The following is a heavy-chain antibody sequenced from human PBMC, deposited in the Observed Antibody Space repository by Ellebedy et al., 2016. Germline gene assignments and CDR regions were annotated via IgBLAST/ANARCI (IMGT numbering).Heavy chain of an antibody. CDR3: ARDSAEVLVTAPAPYFDY. J-gene: IGHJ4*02. V-gene: IGHV1-3*01. Sequence: ASVKVSCKASGYTFTSYTMHWVRQAPGQRLEWMGWINAGNGNTKYSQKFQGRVTITRDTSSSTAYMELSSLRSEDTAVYYCARDSAEVLVTAPAPYFDYWGQGTLVTVSS. D-gene: IGHD2-21*02. CDR1: GYTFTSYT. CDR2: INAGNGNT.